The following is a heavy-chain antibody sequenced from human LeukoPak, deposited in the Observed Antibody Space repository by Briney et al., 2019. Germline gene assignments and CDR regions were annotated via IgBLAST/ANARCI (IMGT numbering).Heavy chain of an antibody. D-gene: IGHD4-11*01. CDR2: IHHSVGT. CDR3: ARKGPVTIADY. Sequence: SETLSLTCAVSGGFISNGNRWGWFRQSPGKGLEWIGEIHHSVGTNYSPSLKSRIAISMDQSKNQFSLNVTSVTAADTAMYYCARKGPVTIADYWGRGILVTVSS. J-gene: IGHJ4*02. V-gene: IGHV4-4*02. CDR1: GGFISNGNR.